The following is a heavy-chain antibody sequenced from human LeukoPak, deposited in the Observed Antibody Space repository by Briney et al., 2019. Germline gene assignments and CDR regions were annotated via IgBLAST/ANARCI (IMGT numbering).Heavy chain of an antibody. J-gene: IGHJ6*03. CDR3: ARAYSSSWYYYYYMDV. CDR1: GGSISSYY. CDR2: IYYSGST. D-gene: IGHD6-13*01. V-gene: IGHV4-59*01. Sequence: NPSETLSLTCTVSGGSISSYYWSWIRQPPGKGLEWIGYIYYSGSTNYNPSLKSRVTISVDTSKNQFSLKLSSATAADTAVYYCARAYSSSWYYYYYMDVWGKGTTVTISS.